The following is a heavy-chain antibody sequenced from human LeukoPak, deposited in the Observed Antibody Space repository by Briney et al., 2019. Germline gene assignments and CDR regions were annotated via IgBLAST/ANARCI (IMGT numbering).Heavy chain of an antibody. V-gene: IGHV4-30-2*01. D-gene: IGHD2-15*01. CDR1: GGSISSGGYS. J-gene: IGHJ4*02. Sequence: SRTLSLTCAVSGGSISSGGYSWSWIRQPPGKGLEWIGYIYHSGSTYYNPSLKSRVTISVDRSKNQFSLKLSSVTAADTAVYYCASGDSRYCSGGSCYLLGYWGQGTLVTVSS. CDR3: ASGDSRYCSGGSCYLLGY. CDR2: IYHSGST.